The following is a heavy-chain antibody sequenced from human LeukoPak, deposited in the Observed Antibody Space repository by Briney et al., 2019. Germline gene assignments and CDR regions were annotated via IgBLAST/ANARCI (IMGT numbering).Heavy chain of an antibody. V-gene: IGHV3-13*01. D-gene: IGHD3-16*02. J-gene: IGHJ5*02. Sequence: GGSLRLSCAASGFTFSSYDMHWVRQATGKGLEWVSAIGTAGDTYYPGSVKGRFTISGENAKNSLYLQMNSLRAGDTAVYYCARALRDNWFDPWGQGTLVTVSS. CDR1: GFTFSSYD. CDR3: ARALRDNWFDP. CDR2: IGTAGDT.